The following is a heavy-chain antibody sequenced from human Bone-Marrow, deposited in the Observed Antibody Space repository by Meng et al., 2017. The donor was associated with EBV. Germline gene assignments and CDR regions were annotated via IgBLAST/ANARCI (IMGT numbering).Heavy chain of an antibody. CDR3: ARSHVGSSSWYEAWDY. V-gene: IGHV1-69*01. J-gene: IGHJ4*02. CDR1: GGTFSSYV. Sequence: LGQSGAVVNEAGLWVKLSCKASGGTFSSYVISWVRQAPGQGLEWMGGIIPIFGTANYAQKFQGRVKLTADESTSTAYMELSSLRSEDTAVYYCARSHVGSSSWYEAWDYWGQGTLVTVSS. CDR2: IIPIFGTA. D-gene: IGHD6-13*01.